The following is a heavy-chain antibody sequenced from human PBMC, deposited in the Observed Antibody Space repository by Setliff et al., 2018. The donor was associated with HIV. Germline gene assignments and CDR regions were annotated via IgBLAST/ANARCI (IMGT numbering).Heavy chain of an antibody. CDR2: INHSGST. CDR1: GGSFSGYY. Sequence: PSETLSLTCAVYGGSFSGYYWSWARHPPGKGLEWIGEINHSGSTNSNPSLKSRVTISVDTSKKQFSLKLSSVTAADTAVYYCARGLNYYGSGSYLPLGYWGQGTLVTVSS. J-gene: IGHJ4*02. D-gene: IGHD3-10*01. V-gene: IGHV4-34*01. CDR3: ARGLNYYGSGSYLPLGY.